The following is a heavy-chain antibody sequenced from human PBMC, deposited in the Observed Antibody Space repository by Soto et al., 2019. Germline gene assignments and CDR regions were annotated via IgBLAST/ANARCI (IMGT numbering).Heavy chain of an antibody. CDR2: IIPIFGTA. CDR3: ERGFGEDYDSSGYYPLFDY. D-gene: IGHD3-22*01. V-gene: IGHV1-69*06. CDR1: GGTFSSYA. J-gene: IGHJ4*02. Sequence: QVQLVQSGAEVKKPGSSVKVSCKASGGTFSSYAISWVRQAPGQGLEWMGGIIPIFGTANYAQKFQGRVTITADKSTSTAYMELSSLRSEDTAVYYCERGFGEDYDSSGYYPLFDYWGQGTLVTVSS.